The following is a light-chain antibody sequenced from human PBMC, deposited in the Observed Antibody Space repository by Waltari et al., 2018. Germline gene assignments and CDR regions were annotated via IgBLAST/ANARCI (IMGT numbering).Light chain of an antibody. CDR3: QHYLRLPAT. J-gene: IGKJ1*01. CDR1: ESVNRY. CDR2: YAS. Sequence: SCMASESVNRYLAWYQQKPGQAPRLLIYYASTSATGIPDRFSGSGSGTDFSLTISRLEPEDYAVYHCQHYLRLPATFGQGTKVEIK. V-gene: IGKV3-20*01.